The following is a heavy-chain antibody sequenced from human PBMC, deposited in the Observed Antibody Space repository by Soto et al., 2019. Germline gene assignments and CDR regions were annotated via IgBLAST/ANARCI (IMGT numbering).Heavy chain of an antibody. CDR1: GFTFSSYA. D-gene: IGHD2-15*01. J-gene: IGHJ4*02. CDR3: AKDRGYCSGGSCYSCIGYYFDY. V-gene: IGHV3-23*01. Sequence: EVQLLESGGGLVQPGGSLRLSCAASGFTFSSYAMSWVRQAPGKGLEWVSAISGSGGSTYYADSVKGRFTISRDNSKNTLYLQMNSLRAEDTAVYYCAKDRGYCSGGSCYSCIGYYFDYWGQGTLVTVSS. CDR2: ISGSGGST.